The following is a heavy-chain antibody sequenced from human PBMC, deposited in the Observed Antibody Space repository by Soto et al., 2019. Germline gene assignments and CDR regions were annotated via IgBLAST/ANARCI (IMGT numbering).Heavy chain of an antibody. J-gene: IGHJ4*02. CDR2: INAGNGNT. CDR3: ARDLGGWPDY. D-gene: IGHD6-19*01. V-gene: IGHV1-3*01. CDR1: GYTFTSYA. Sequence: QVQLVQSGAEVKKPGASVKVSCKASGYTFTSYAIHWVRQAPGQRIEWMGWINAGNGNTKYSQKFQDRVTITRDTSASTAYMELSSLRSEDTAVYYCARDLGGWPDYWGQGTRVTGSS.